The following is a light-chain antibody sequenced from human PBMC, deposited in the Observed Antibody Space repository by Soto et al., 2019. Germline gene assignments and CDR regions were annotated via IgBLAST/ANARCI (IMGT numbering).Light chain of an antibody. CDR1: QRISTW. V-gene: IGKV1-12*01. CDR2: AAS. J-gene: IGKJ4*01. Sequence: DIQMTQSPSFVSASVGDGVTITCRASQRISTWLAWYQQKPGKAPKLLIYAASTSQSGVPSRFRGSGSGTDFTLTISSLQPDDFATYYGQQANTFPLTFGGGTKVEIK. CDR3: QQANTFPLT.